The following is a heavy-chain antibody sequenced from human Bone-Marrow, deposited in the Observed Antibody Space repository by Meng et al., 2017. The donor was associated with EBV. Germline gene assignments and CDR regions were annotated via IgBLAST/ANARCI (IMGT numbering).Heavy chain of an antibody. D-gene: IGHD6-19*01. J-gene: IGHJ4*02. Sequence: QVKLGEAGAEVKKPGASVKVSCKASGYTLTSYYMHWVRQAPGQGLEGMGIINPSGGSTSYAQKFQGRVTMTRDTSTSTVYMELSSLRSEDTAAYYCARDVRAVAYHFDYWGQGTLVTVSS. CDR3: ARDVRAVAYHFDY. CDR2: INPSGGST. V-gene: IGHV1-46*01. CDR1: GYTLTSYY.